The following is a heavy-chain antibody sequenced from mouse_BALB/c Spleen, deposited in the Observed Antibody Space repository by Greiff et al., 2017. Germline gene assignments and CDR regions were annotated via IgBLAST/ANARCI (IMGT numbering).Heavy chain of an antibody. CDR3: ARSDDYDLYAMDY. J-gene: IGHJ4*01. D-gene: IGHD2-4*01. V-gene: IGHV1-54*01. CDR2: INPGSGGT. Sequence: VKLMESGAELVRPGTSVKVSCKASGYAFTNYLIEWVKQRPGQGLEWIGVINPGSGGTNYNEKFKGKATLTADKSSSTAYMQLSSLTSDDSAVYFCARSDDYDLYAMDYWGQGTSVTVSS. CDR1: GYAFTNYL.